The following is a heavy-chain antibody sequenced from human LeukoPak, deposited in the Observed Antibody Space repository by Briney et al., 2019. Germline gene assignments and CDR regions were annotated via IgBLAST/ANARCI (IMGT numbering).Heavy chain of an antibody. CDR1: GGTFSSYA. CDR3: ARDRDDYGDYLYYFDY. Sequence: SVKVSCKASGGTFSSYAISWVRQAPGQGLEWMGRIIPILGTANYAQKFQGRVTITTDESTSTAYMELSSLRSEDTAVYYCARDRDDYGDYLYYFDYWGQGTLVTVSS. J-gene: IGHJ4*02. D-gene: IGHD4-17*01. V-gene: IGHV1-69*11. CDR2: IIPILGTA.